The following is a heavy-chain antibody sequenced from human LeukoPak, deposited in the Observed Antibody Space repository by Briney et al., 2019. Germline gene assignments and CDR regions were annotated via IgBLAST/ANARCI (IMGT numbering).Heavy chain of an antibody. V-gene: IGHV4-30-2*01. J-gene: IGHJ4*02. D-gene: IGHD1-26*01. Sequence: SQTLSLTCTVSGGSISSGGYYWSWIRQPPGKGLEWIGYIYHSGSTYYNPSLKSRVTISVDRSKNQFSLKLSSVTAADTAVYYCARGASGSLSYFDYWGQGTLVTVSS. CDR1: GGSISSGGYY. CDR3: ARGASGSLSYFDY. CDR2: IYHSGST.